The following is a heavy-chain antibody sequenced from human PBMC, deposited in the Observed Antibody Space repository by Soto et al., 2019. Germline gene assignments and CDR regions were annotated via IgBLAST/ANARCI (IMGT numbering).Heavy chain of an antibody. J-gene: IGHJ3*02. CDR1: GFIFENFG. V-gene: IGHV3-74*01. Sequence: GGSLRLSCAASGFIFENFGMSWVRQAPGKGLEWISRINSDGTGTSYADSVKGRITISRDNAKNTLYLQMNSLRSEDTAVYYCAGDSSGYSYDAFDIWGQGTMVTVSS. CDR3: AGDSSGYSYDAFDI. CDR2: INSDGTGT. D-gene: IGHD3-22*01.